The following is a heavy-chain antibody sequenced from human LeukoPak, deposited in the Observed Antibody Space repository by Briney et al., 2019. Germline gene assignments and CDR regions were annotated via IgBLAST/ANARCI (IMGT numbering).Heavy chain of an antibody. V-gene: IGHV1-69*01. CDR3: ARLIEVRLFDP. Sequence: MVAIIPIFRTANYAQKFQGRVTITAHESTSTAYMELSSLRSEDTAVYYCARLIEVRLFDPWGQGTLVTVSS. D-gene: IGHD2-15*01. J-gene: IGHJ5*02. CDR2: IIPIFRTA.